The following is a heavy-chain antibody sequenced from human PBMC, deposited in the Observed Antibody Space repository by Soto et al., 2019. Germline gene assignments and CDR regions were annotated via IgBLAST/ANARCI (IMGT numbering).Heavy chain of an antibody. CDR3: AREGAIVGATGDWFDP. Sequence: ESLKISCKGSGYSFTSYWIGWVRQVPGKGLEWMGIIYPGDSDTRYSPSFQGQVTISADKSISTAYLQWSSLKASDTAMYYCAREGAIVGATGDWFDPWGQGTLVTVSS. D-gene: IGHD1-26*01. CDR1: GYSFTSYW. CDR2: IYPGDSDT. J-gene: IGHJ5*02. V-gene: IGHV5-51*01.